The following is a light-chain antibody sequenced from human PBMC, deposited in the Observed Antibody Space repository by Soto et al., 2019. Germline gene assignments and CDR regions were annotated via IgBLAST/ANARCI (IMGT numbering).Light chain of an antibody. CDR3: QLYDYSTWT. V-gene: IGKV3-20*01. CDR2: GAS. CDR1: QSVRSGF. Sequence: EIVLTQSPGTLSLSPGQRATLSCRASQSVRSGFLAWVQQRPGQAPRLLIFGASYRAPGIPDRFSGGGSGTDFTLTISNLVAEYFAVYDSQLYDYSTWTFGPGTKVE. J-gene: IGKJ1*01.